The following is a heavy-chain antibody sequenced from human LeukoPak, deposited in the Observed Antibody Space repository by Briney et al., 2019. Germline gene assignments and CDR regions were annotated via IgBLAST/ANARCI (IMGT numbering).Heavy chain of an antibody. Sequence: SETLSLTCTVSGGSINSYYWSWIRQSPGKGLEWIAYIYYSGSTNYNSSLKSRVTVSVDKSKNQFSLKLTSVTAADTAMYYCATLFCSRGSCYLDYWGQGTLVTVSS. CDR1: GGSINSYY. D-gene: IGHD2-15*01. V-gene: IGHV4-59*01. CDR2: IYYSGST. J-gene: IGHJ4*02. CDR3: ATLFCSRGSCYLDY.